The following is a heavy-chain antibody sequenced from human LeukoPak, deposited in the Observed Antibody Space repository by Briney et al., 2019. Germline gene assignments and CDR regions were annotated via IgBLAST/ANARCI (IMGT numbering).Heavy chain of an antibody. CDR1: GGSISSYY. CDR2: IYDTGNT. Sequence: SETLSLTCTVSGGSISSYYWSWVRHPPGKGLEWIGHIYDTGNTNYNPSLESRVTISVDTSKNQFSLRLTSVTAADTAVYFCARATPWLLPGYWGQGTLVTVSS. J-gene: IGHJ4*02. V-gene: IGHV4-59*01. CDR3: ARATPWLLPGY. D-gene: IGHD3-22*01.